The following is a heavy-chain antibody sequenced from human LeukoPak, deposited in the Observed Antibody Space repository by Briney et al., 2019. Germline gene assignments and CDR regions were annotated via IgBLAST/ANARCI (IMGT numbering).Heavy chain of an antibody. CDR2: ISPNSGGS. CDR3: ARDYCSGGSCWPGY. V-gene: IGHV1-2*02. Sequence: ASVKVSCKASGYTFNVYCIHWVRQAPGQGLEWMGWISPNSGGSIYAPKFQGRVTMTRDTSISTAYMELSTLRSDDTAVYYCARDYCSGGSCWPGYWGQGTLVTVSS. D-gene: IGHD2-15*01. J-gene: IGHJ4*02. CDR1: GYTFNVYC.